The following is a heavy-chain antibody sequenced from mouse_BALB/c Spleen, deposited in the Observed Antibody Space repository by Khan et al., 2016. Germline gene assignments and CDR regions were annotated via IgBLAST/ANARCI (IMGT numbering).Heavy chain of an antibody. J-gene: IGHJ3*01. V-gene: IGHV3-2*02. D-gene: IGHD2-14*01. CDR3: ARGRYRYPFAY. CDR2: ISYSGST. CDR1: GYSITSDYA. Sequence: EVQLLESGPGLVKPSQSLSLTCTVTGYSITSDYAWNWIRQFPGNKLEWMGYISYSGSTSYNPSLKSRISITRDTSKNQFFLQLNSVTTEDTATYYCARGRYRYPFAYWGQGTMVTVSA.